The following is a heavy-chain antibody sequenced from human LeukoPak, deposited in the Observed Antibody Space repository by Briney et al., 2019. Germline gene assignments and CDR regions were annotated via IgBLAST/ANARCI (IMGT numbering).Heavy chain of an antibody. J-gene: IGHJ6*03. CDR2: TIPIFDTA. V-gene: IGHV1-69*13. D-gene: IGHD3-3*01. CDR3: ARSLFRFLEWSYRSYYYYYMDV. CDR1: GGTISSYA. Sequence: ASVKVSCKASGGTISSYAISWVRQAPGQGYEWMGGTIPIFDTAHYAQKFQGRVTITADESTSIAYMELRSLRSEDTAVYYCARSLFRFLEWSYRSYYYYYMDVWGKGTTVTVSS.